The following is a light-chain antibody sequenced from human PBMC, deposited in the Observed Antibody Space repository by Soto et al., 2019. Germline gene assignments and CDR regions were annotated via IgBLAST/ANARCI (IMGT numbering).Light chain of an antibody. CDR1: QSVGTF. CDR3: QHYNHWPLRYT. Sequence: EIVMTQSPATLSVSPGERATLSCRASQSVGTFLAWYQQKPGQAPRLLISGASTRATGIPARFSGSGSGTDFTLTISSLQSEDFAVYYCQHYNHWPLRYTFGQGTQLEIK. CDR2: GAS. V-gene: IGKV3-15*01. J-gene: IGKJ2*01.